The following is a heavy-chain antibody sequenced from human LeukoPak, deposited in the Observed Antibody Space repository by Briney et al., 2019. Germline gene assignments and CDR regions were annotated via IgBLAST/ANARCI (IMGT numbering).Heavy chain of an antibody. V-gene: IGHV4-59*01. J-gene: IGHJ4*02. CDR3: ARASSGALMWNYFDY. Sequence: SETLSLTCTVSGGSISSYYWSWIRQPPGKGLEWIGYIYYSGSTNYNPSLKSRVTISVDTSKNQLSLKLSSVTAADTAVYYCARASSGALMWNYFDYWGQGTLVTVSS. D-gene: IGHD6-19*01. CDR2: IYYSGST. CDR1: GGSISSYY.